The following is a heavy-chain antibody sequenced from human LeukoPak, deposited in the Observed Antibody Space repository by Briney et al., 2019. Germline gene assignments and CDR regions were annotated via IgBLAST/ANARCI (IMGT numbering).Heavy chain of an antibody. CDR1: GGSISSYY. J-gene: IGHJ4*02. Sequence: SETLSLTCTVSGGSISSYYWSWIRQPPGKGLEWIGYIYYSGSTNYNPSLKSRVTISVDTSKNQFSLKLSSVTAADTAVYYCARDRGGYDFENWGQGTLVTVSS. D-gene: IGHD5-12*01. CDR2: IYYSGST. CDR3: ARDRGGYDFEN. V-gene: IGHV4-59*12.